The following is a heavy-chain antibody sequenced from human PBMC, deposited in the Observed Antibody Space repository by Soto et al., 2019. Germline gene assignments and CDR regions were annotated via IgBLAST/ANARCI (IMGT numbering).Heavy chain of an antibody. CDR2: IRSKSYGWTT. V-gene: IGHV3-49*03. CDR3: TRDRWCSSTSCPIDY. D-gene: IGHD2-2*01. CDR1: GFTFGDYA. J-gene: IGHJ4*02. Sequence: GGSLRLSCTASGFTFGDYAMIWFRQAPVNGLEFVGFIRSKSYGWTTEYSASVKGRFTISRDYSKIIAYLQINSLKTEDTAVYXCTRDRWCSSTSCPIDYWGQGTLVTVSS.